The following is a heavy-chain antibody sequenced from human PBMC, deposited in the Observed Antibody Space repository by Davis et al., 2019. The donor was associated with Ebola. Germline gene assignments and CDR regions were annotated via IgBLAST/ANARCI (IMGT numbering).Heavy chain of an antibody. CDR3: VRRGSTMFNWFDP. Sequence: GESLKIPCKGSGYSFTSYWIGLVRQMPGKGLEWMVIIYPGDSDNRYSPPFQGPVTISADKSISTAYLQWSGLKASDTAMYYCVRRGSTMFNWFDPWGQGTLVTVSS. CDR2: IYPGDSDN. V-gene: IGHV5-51*01. J-gene: IGHJ5*02. CDR1: GYSFTSYW. D-gene: IGHD3-10*02.